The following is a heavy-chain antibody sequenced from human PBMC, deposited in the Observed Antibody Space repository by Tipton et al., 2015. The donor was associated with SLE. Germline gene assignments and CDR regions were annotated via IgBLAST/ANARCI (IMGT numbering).Heavy chain of an antibody. D-gene: IGHD5-18*01. CDR3: ARGTQPTDY. V-gene: IGHV4-59*11. CDR2: IYYSGST. J-gene: IGHJ4*02. Sequence: TLSLTCTVSGGSISSHYWSWIRQPPGKGLEWIGHIYYSGSTNYNPSLKSRVTISVDTSKNQFSLKLSSVTAADTAVYYCARGTQPTDYWGQGTLVTVSS. CDR1: GGSISSHY.